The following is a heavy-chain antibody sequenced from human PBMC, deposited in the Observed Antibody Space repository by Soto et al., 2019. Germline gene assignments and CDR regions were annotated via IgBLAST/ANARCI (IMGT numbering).Heavy chain of an antibody. J-gene: IGHJ6*02. Sequence: GGSLRLSCAASGFSFSDYWMSWVRQAPGKGLEWVANIKQDGSERYYVDSVKGRFTISRDNAKNSLYLQMNSLRAEDTAVYYCARERVVVPATIFYYYALDVWGQGTTVTVSS. D-gene: IGHD2-15*01. CDR1: GFSFSDYW. CDR2: IKQDGSER. V-gene: IGHV3-7*05. CDR3: ARERVVVPATIFYYYALDV.